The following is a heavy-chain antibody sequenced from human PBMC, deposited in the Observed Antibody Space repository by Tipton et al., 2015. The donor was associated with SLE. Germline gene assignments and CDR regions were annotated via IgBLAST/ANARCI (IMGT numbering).Heavy chain of an antibody. CDR3: ARVAADWDSSGHDY. Sequence: TLSLTCTVSGGSISSGGYYWSWIRQHPGKGLEWIGYIYYSGSTYYNPSLKSRVTISVDTSKNQFSLRLSSLTAADTAVYYCARVAADWDSSGHDYWGRGTLVTISS. J-gene: IGHJ4*02. CDR2: IYYSGST. V-gene: IGHV4-31*03. CDR1: GGSISSGGYY. D-gene: IGHD3-22*01.